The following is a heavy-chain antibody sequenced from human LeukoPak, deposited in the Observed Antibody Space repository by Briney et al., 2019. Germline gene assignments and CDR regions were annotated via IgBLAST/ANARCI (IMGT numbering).Heavy chain of an antibody. D-gene: IGHD3-3*01. J-gene: IGHJ4*02. CDR3: AKEPALRFLEWSHPFFFDY. CDR2: ISGSGGST. V-gene: IGHV3-23*01. CDR1: GFTFSSYA. Sequence: GGSLRLSCAASGFTFSSYAMSWVRQAPGKGLEWVSAISGSGGSTYYADSVKGRFTISRDNSKNTLYLQMNSLRAEDTAVYYRAKEPALRFLEWSHPFFFDYWGQGTLVTVSS.